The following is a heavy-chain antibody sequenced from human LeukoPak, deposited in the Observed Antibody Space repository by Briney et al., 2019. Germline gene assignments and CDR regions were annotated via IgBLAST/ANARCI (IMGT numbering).Heavy chain of an antibody. Sequence: TGGSLRLSCVASGFTFSDAWLSWVRQAPGKGLEWVGRIKTKTDGETSDYAAPVKGRFTISRDDSKNTLYLQMNSLKTEDTAVYYCAKEIYGDSTGGRFQHWGQGTLVTVSS. D-gene: IGHD4-17*01. CDR3: AKEIYGDSTGGRFQH. CDR2: IKTKTDGETS. CDR1: GFTFSDAW. J-gene: IGHJ1*01. V-gene: IGHV3-15*01.